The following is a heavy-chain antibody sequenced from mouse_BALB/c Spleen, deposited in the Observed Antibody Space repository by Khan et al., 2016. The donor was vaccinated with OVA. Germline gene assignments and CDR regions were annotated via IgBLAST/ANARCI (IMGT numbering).Heavy chain of an antibody. Sequence: VQLKESGPGLVAPSQSLSITCTVSGFSLVSYGVSWVRQPPGKGLEWLGVIWSDGTTNYHSALKSRLSISKDSSESQVFLKLNSLQTDDTATYYCAIIYYGLAWFTYWGQGTLVTVSA. V-gene: IGHV2-3*01. D-gene: IGHD1-2*01. CDR3: AIIYYGLAWFTY. J-gene: IGHJ3*01. CDR2: IWSDGTT. CDR1: GFSLVSYG.